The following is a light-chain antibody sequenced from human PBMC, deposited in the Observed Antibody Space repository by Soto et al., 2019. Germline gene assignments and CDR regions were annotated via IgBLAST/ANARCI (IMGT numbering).Light chain of an antibody. CDR3: KSYAGSNTYV. J-gene: IGLJ1*01. CDR1: SSDVGAYNY. V-gene: IGLV2-14*01. CDR2: DVS. Sequence: QSVLTQPASVSGSPGQAITISCSGTSSDVGAYNYVSWYQQYPGKAPKLMIYDVSNRPSGVSNRFSGSKSGNTASLTVSGLQAADEADYFCKSYAGSNTYVFGSGTKVTVL.